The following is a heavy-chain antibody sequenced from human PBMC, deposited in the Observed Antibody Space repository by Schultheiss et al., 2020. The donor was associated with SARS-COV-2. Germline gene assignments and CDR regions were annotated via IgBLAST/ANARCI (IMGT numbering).Heavy chain of an antibody. CDR2: ISSDGSEE. CDR1: GFTFSAYA. V-gene: IGHV3-30*01. D-gene: IGHD3-22*01. J-gene: IGHJ3*02. Sequence: GGSLRLSCAASGFTFSAYAMHWVRQAPGKGLEWVAVISSDGSEEYYADSVKGRFTISRDNSKNTLYLQMNSLRAEDTAVYYCAREGDYYDSSGYYDAFDIWGQGTMVTVSS. CDR3: AREGDYYDSSGYYDAFDI.